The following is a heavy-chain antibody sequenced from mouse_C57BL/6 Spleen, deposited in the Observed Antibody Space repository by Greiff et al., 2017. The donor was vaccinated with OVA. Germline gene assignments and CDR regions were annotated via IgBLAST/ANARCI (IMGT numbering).Heavy chain of an antibody. CDR3: ARDGSSYYFDY. Sequence: EVHLVESEGGFVQPGSSMKLSCTASGSTFSDYSMAWVRQVPETGLEWVATINYDGSSTSYLDSLKRRFTISRDNAKNILYLQMSSLKSEDTATYYCARDGSSYYFDYWGQGTTLTVSS. D-gene: IGHD1-1*01. CDR2: INYDGSST. J-gene: IGHJ2*01. CDR1: GSTFSDYS. V-gene: IGHV5-16*01.